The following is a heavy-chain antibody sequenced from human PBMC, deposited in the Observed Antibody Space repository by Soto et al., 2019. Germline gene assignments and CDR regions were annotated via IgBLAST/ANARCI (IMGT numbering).Heavy chain of an antibody. V-gene: IGHV4-30-4*01. J-gene: IGHJ4*02. CDR3: ARGIPIPSYYGSDYVDY. CDR2: IYYSGST. CDR1: GGSISSGDYY. D-gene: IGHD3-10*01. Sequence: SETLSLTCTVSGGSISSGDYYWSWIRQPPGKGLEWIGYIYYSGSTYYNPSLKSRVTISVDTSKNQFSLKLSSVTAADTAVYYCARGIPIPSYYGSDYVDYWGQGTLVPVP.